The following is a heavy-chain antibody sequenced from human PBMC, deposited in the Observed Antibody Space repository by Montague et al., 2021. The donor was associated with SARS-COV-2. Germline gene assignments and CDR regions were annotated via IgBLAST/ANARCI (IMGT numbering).Heavy chain of an antibody. Sequence: SETLSLTCAVYSGSFSVYCWSWLRQSPRSGLEWIAEISQSGTAHYNPSLESRVSISIDTSRNQFTLKLSSVTAADTAMYYCAREREVERAARTLVAFDMWGQGTMVTVSS. CDR3: AREREVERAARTLVAFDM. CDR1: SGSFSVYC. CDR2: ISQSGTA. J-gene: IGHJ3*02. D-gene: IGHD1-1*01. V-gene: IGHV4-34*01.